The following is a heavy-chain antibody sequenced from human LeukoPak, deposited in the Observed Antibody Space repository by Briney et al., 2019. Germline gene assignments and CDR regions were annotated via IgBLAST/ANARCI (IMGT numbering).Heavy chain of an antibody. CDR2: ISAYNGNT. Sequence: SVKVSCKASGYTFTSYGISWVRPAPGQGLDWMGWISAYNGNTNYAQKLQGRVTMTTDTSTSTAYMELRSLRSDDTAVYYCARTSSSWEYYYYGMDVWGKGTTVTVSS. CDR1: GYTFTSYG. CDR3: ARTSSSWEYYYYGMDV. V-gene: IGHV1-18*04. D-gene: IGHD6-13*01. J-gene: IGHJ6*04.